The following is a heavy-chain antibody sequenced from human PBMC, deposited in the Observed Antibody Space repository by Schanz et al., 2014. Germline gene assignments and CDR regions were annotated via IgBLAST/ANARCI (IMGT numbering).Heavy chain of an antibody. J-gene: IGHJ3*01. CDR2: ISATSNFV. V-gene: IGHV3-21*01. D-gene: IGHD3-10*01. Sequence: EVQLVESGGGFVQPGGSLRLSCAASGFTFSDSWMHWVRQAPGGGLEWVSSISATSNFVHYAASVEGRFTVSRDNANNVMYLQMNSLRVGDTAMYYCARDTLWFGDINVDVWGHGTMVTVS. CDR3: ARDTLWFGDINVDV. CDR1: GFTFSDSW.